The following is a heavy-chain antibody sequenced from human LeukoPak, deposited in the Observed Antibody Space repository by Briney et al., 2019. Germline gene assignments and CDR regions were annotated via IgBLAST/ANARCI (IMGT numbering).Heavy chain of an antibody. CDR1: GYTFTSYD. Sequence: ASVKVSCKASGYTFTSYDINWVRQATGQGLEWMGWVNPHSGGTNAQKFQGRVTMTSDTSISTAYMELSRLRSDDTAVYYCTRDAGGGDCYSCPNWFDPWGQGTLVTVSS. D-gene: IGHD2-21*02. CDR3: TRDAGGGDCYSCPNWFDP. V-gene: IGHV1-2*02. J-gene: IGHJ5*02. CDR2: VNPHSGGT.